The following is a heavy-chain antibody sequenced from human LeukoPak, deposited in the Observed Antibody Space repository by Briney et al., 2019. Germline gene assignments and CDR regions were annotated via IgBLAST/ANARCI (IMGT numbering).Heavy chain of an antibody. CDR3: ARVPYYYDSSGYYDY. V-gene: IGHV4-4*02. Sequence: NPSETLSLTCAVSGGSISSSNWWSWVRQPPGKGLEWIGEIYHSGSTNYNPSLKSRVTISVDKSKNQFSLKLSSVTAADTAVYYCARVPYYYDSSGYYDYWGQGTLVTVSS. CDR1: GGSISSSNW. CDR2: IYHSGST. D-gene: IGHD3-22*01. J-gene: IGHJ4*02.